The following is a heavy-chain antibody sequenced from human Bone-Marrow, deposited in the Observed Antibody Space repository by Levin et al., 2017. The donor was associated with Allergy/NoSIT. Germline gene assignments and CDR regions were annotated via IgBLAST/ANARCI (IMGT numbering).Heavy chain of an antibody. D-gene: IGHD2/OR15-2a*01. V-gene: IGHV1-46*04. Sequence: ASVKVSCKTSGYTFSNYYMHWVRQAPGQGLEWMGVITCAGGHTGYAQKLQGRVTMTRDTSTSSVYMVLTNLRFDDTAVYFCARDATATMELPSGIVNISGSWFDTWGQGTLVTVAS. CDR2: ITCAGGHT. CDR3: ARDATATMELPSGIVNISGSWFDT. J-gene: IGHJ5*02. CDR1: GYTFSNYY.